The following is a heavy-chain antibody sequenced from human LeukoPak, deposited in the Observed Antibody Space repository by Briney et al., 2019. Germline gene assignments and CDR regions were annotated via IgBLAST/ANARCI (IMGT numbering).Heavy chain of an antibody. J-gene: IGHJ5*02. CDR3: ARTRTLPIAGGFDT. CDR1: GFTFSSYW. CDR2: ISTDGSST. Sequence: GGSLRLSCAASGFTFSSYWMHWVRQGPGKGLVWVSLISTDGSSTDYADSVKGRFTISRENAKNTLYLQMNSLRAEDTAVYYCARTRTLPIAGGFDTWGQGSLVTVSS. D-gene: IGHD3-16*01. V-gene: IGHV3-74*01.